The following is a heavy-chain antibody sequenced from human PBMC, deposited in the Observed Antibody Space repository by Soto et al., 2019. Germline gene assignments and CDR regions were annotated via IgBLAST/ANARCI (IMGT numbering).Heavy chain of an antibody. CDR1: GGSISSYY. Sequence: QVQLQESGPGLVKPSETLSLTCTVSGGSISSYYWSWIRQPPGKGLEWIGYIYYSGSTNYNPSLKRRVTISVDTSKNQFSLKLSSVTAADTAVYYCARVSGNWGVSDFDYWGQGTLVTVSS. D-gene: IGHD7-27*01. V-gene: IGHV4-59*01. J-gene: IGHJ4*02. CDR3: ARVSGNWGVSDFDY. CDR2: IYYSGST.